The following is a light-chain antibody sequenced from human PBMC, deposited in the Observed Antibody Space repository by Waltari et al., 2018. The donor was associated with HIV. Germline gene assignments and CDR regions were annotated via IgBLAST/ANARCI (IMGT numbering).Light chain of an antibody. CDR1: QSVLYSSNNKNY. V-gene: IGKV4-1*01. CDR2: WAS. Sequence: DIVMTQSPDSLAVSLGERATINCKSSQSVLYSSNNKNYLAWYQQKPGQPPKLLIYWASTRESGVPDRFSGSGSGTDFTLTISSLQAEDVAVYYCQQHYSTPRTFGPGTKVDIK. J-gene: IGKJ3*01. CDR3: QQHYSTPRT.